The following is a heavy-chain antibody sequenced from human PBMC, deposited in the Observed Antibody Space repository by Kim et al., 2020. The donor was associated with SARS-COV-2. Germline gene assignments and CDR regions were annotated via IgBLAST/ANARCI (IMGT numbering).Heavy chain of an antibody. V-gene: IGHV3-43D*03. J-gene: IGHJ4*01. Sequence: GGSLRLSCAASGFTFSNYDMHWVRQAPGKGLEWVSLISSSGDTKYYADSVRGRFILTRDTNNTSFFLKMNMLSGEAAALYYCGRACCGTFCFFGGVYWG. CDR1: GFTFSNYD. CDR2: ISSSGDTK. CDR3: GRACCGTFCFFGGVY. D-gene: IGHD2-15*01.